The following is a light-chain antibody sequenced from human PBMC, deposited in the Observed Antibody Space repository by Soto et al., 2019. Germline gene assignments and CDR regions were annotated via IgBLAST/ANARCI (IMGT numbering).Light chain of an antibody. CDR3: SSYTSRSTRV. CDR2: EVS. Sequence: QSALTQPASVSGSPGQSITISCTGTSSDVGGYNYVSWYQQHPGKAPKLMIYEVSSRPSGVSNRFSGSKSGNTASLTISGLQAEDEADYYCSSYTSRSTRVFGGGTKVTVL. J-gene: IGLJ3*02. V-gene: IGLV2-14*01. CDR1: SSDVGGYNY.